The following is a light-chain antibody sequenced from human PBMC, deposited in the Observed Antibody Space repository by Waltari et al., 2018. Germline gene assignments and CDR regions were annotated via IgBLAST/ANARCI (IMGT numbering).Light chain of an antibody. J-gene: IGKJ4*01. CDR1: QTVTND. Sequence: EIVITQSPASLSVSPGERATLSCTASQTVTNDLAWYQQKPGQAPKPLIFGASTRATGVPARFSGSGSGTEFTLTIGSVQSEDFAVYYCQQYSDWIAFGGGTKVDLK. V-gene: IGKV3-15*01. CDR2: GAS. CDR3: QQYSDWIA.